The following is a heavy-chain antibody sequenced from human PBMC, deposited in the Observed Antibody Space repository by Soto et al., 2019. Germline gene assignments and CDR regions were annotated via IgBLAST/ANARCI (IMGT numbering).Heavy chain of an antibody. J-gene: IGHJ5*02. CDR3: ARSTGSGFRPGTHRFNWFDP. CDR2: IIPIFRTP. D-gene: IGHD5-12*01. CDR1: GVTFSSFA. V-gene: IGHV1-69*01. Sequence: QVQLVQSGAEVKQPGSSVKVSCQASGVTFSSFAISWVRQAPGQGLEWMGGIIPIFRTPNYAQNFQGRVTITADDSTSSVYMALSRLRSEDTPVYYCARSTGSGFRPGTHRFNWFDPWGQGTLVTVSS.